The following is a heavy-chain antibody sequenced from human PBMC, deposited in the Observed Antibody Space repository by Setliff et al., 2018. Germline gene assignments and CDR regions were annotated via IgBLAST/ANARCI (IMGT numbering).Heavy chain of an antibody. Sequence: SETLSLTCTVSGGSISSGDYYWSWIRQPPGKGLEWIGYIYSSGSTYYNPSLKSRVSISVDTSKNQVSLKLNSVTATDTAVYYCARDLGHGGDSDYWGQGILVTVSS. CDR3: ARDLGHGGDSDY. CDR2: IYSSGST. D-gene: IGHD2-21*02. V-gene: IGHV4-30-4*08. CDR1: GGSISSGDYY. J-gene: IGHJ4*02.